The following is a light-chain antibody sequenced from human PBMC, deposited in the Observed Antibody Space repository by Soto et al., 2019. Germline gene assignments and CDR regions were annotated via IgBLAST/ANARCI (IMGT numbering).Light chain of an antibody. J-gene: IGLJ1*01. V-gene: IGLV2-14*01. Sequence: QSALTQPASVSGSPGQSITISCTGTSSDVGAYKYVSWYQQHPGKAPKVMIYEVSNRPSGVSNRFSGSKSGNTASLTISGLQAEDEADYFCSSYSSSSTTLVFGNGTKVTVL. CDR1: SSDVGAYKY. CDR2: EVS. CDR3: SSYSSSSTTLV.